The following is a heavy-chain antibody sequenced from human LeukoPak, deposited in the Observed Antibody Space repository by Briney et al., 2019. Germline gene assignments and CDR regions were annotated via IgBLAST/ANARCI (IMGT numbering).Heavy chain of an antibody. D-gene: IGHD3-9*01. J-gene: IGHJ4*02. Sequence: GGSLRLSCAASGFTFSNAWMSWVRQAPGKGLEWVGRIKSKTDGGTTDYAAPVKGRFTISRDDSKNTLYLQTNSLKTEDTAVYYCTTHRSVLRYFDWLFWGQGTLVTVSS. CDR1: GFTFSNAW. V-gene: IGHV3-15*01. CDR2: IKSKTDGGTT. CDR3: TTHRSVLRYFDWLF.